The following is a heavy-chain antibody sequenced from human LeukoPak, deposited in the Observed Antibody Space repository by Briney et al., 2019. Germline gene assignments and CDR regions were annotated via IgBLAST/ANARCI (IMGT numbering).Heavy chain of an antibody. V-gene: IGHV1-69*01. D-gene: IGHD5/OR15-5a*01. Sequence: GSSVKVSCKASGGTFSSYAISWVRQAPGQGLEWMGGIIPIFGTANYAQKFQGRVTITADETTSTAHMELSSLRSEDTAVYYCARDLRVVSSGYFDLWGRGTLVTVSS. CDR2: IIPIFGTA. J-gene: IGHJ2*01. CDR1: GGTFSSYA. CDR3: ARDLRVVSSGYFDL.